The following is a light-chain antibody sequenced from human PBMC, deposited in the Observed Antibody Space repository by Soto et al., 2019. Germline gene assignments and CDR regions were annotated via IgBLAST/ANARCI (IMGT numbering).Light chain of an antibody. CDR2: DAS. V-gene: IGKV3-15*01. Sequence: ILMTQSPATLSVSPGERATLSCRASQSVSNNLAWYQQKPGQAPRLLIYDASTRATGIPARFSGSGSGTEVTLPISGLQSEDFAVYYCQQYNNWPPWTFGQGTKVEIK. CDR1: QSVSNN. J-gene: IGKJ1*01. CDR3: QQYNNWPPWT.